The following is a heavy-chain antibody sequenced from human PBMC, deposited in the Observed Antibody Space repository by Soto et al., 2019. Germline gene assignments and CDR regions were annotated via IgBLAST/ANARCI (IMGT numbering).Heavy chain of an antibody. J-gene: IGHJ4*02. CDR3: TTKNGYTAPTED. V-gene: IGHV3-15*01. D-gene: IGHD6-13*01. CDR1: GLTFSSAW. CDR2: IKSTSDGGTT. Sequence: GSLRLSCGGSGLTFSSAWMTWVRQAPGKGLEWVGHIKSTSDGGTTEYAALVEGRFTISRDDSENTLYLQMYSLKSEDTAVYDCTTKNGYTAPTEDWGQGTLVTVSS.